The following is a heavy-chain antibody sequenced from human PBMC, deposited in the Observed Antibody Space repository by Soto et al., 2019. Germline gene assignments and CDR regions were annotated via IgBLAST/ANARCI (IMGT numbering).Heavy chain of an antibody. CDR1: GFTFSNYT. CDR3: AGRSGSSDY. Sequence: GGSLRLSCAASGFTFSNYTMHWVRQAPGKGLEWVALISYDEIDKYFADAVKGRFTISRDNSKNTLYLQMDSLRAEDTAVHYCAGRSGSSDYWGRGTLVTVSS. D-gene: IGHD3-10*01. J-gene: IGHJ4*02. CDR2: ISYDEIDK. V-gene: IGHV3-30*04.